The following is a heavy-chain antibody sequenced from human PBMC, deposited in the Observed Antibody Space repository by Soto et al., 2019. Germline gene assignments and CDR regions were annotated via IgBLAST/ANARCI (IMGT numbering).Heavy chain of an antibody. V-gene: IGHV4-39*01. CDR1: YDCSHMSRSP. CDR2: IKYSGTT. D-gene: IGHD1-26*01. J-gene: IGHJ3*02. CDR3: ARHGITGSYYDAFDI. Sequence: TLSLTCTVSYDCSHMSRSPYGWFRQPPGKGLEWIASIKYSGTTFYNPSLKSRVTLSVDTSKNQFALKLSSVTAAETAVYYCARHGITGSYYDAFDIWGQGTMVT.